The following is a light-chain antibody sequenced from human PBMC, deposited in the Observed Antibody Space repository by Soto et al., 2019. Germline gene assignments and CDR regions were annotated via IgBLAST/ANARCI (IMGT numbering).Light chain of an antibody. CDR1: DSNIGNNF. CDR2: DNN. Sequence: QAVLTQPPSVSAAPGQKVAISCSGSDSNIGNNFVAWYQQVPGTAPKLLIYDNNKRPSGIPDRFSGSRSGTSVTLVITGLQAGDEADYYCGTWDSSLSQWVFGGGTKLTVL. V-gene: IGLV1-51*01. J-gene: IGLJ3*02. CDR3: GTWDSSLSQWV.